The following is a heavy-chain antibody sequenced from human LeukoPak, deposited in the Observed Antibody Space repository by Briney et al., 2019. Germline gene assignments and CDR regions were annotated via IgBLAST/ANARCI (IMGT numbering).Heavy chain of an antibody. J-gene: IGHJ4*02. Sequence: GGSLRLSCAASGFTFSSYAMTWVRQAPGKGLEWVSAISGSGGSTFYADSVKGRFTISRDNSKNTLYLQMNSLRAEDTAVYYCAKDRSALIVVAGTTDYWGQGTLVTASS. CDR1: GFTFSSYA. V-gene: IGHV3-23*01. D-gene: IGHD6-19*01. CDR2: ISGSGGST. CDR3: AKDRSALIVVAGTTDY.